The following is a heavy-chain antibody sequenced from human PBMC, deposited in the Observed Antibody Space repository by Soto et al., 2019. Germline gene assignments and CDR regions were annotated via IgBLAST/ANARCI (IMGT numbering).Heavy chain of an antibody. D-gene: IGHD3-10*01. J-gene: IGHJ6*02. V-gene: IGHV5-10-1*01. Sequence: GESLKISCKGSGYSFTSYWISWVRQMPGKGLEWMGRIDPSDSYTNYSPSFQGHVTISADKSISTAYLQWSSLKASDTAMYYCARDYYGSGSYYYYYYGMDVWGQGTTVTVSS. CDR2: IDPSDSYT. CDR3: ARDYYGSGSYYYYYYGMDV. CDR1: GYSFTSYW.